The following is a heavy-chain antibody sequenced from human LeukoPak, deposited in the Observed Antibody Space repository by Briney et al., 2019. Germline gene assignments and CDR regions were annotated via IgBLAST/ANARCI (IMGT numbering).Heavy chain of an antibody. CDR3: ARAGSSDAFDI. CDR1: GFTFSTYA. J-gene: IGHJ3*02. Sequence: GGSLRLSCAASGFTFSTYAMHWVRQAPGKGLEYVSAISGNGGGTYYANSVKGRFTISRDNSKNTLYLQMGSLRTEDMAVYYCARAGSSDAFDIWGQGTMVTVSS. V-gene: IGHV3-64*01. CDR2: ISGNGGGT. D-gene: IGHD6-6*01.